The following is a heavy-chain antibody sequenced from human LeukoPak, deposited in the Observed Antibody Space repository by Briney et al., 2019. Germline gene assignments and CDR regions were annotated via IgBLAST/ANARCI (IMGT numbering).Heavy chain of an antibody. J-gene: IGHJ4*02. D-gene: IGHD1/OR15-1a*01. V-gene: IGHV4-39*01. Sequence: SETLSLTCTLSGGSISSSSYYWGWVRQPPRKGLEWLGSIYYSGSTYYTPSLNGRVTISVDTSKNQFSLKLTSVTAADTAVYYCARLSYNWNTGYWGQGTLVTVSS. CDR2: IYYSGST. CDR3: ARLSYNWNTGY. CDR1: GGSISSSSYY.